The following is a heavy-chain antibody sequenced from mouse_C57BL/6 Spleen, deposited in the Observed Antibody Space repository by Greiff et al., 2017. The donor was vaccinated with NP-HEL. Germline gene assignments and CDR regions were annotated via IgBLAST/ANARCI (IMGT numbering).Heavy chain of an antibody. CDR1: GFNIKDYY. J-gene: IGHJ3*01. Sequence: EVKLMESGAELVKPGASVKLSCTASGFNIKDYYMHWVKQRTEQGLEWIGRIDPEDGETKYAPKFQGKATITADTSSNTAYLQLSSLTSEDTAVYYCSRYYGNFAWFAYWGQGTLVTVSA. V-gene: IGHV14-2*01. CDR2: IDPEDGET. CDR3: SRYYGNFAWFAY. D-gene: IGHD2-1*01.